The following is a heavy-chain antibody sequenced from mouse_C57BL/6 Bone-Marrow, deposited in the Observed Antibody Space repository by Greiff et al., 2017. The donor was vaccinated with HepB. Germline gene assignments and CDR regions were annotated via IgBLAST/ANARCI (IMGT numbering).Heavy chain of an antibody. CDR3: ARQDGSSYCYAMDY. Sequence: EVQLQESGGDLVKPGGSLKLSCAASGFTFSSYGMSWVRQTPDKRLEWVATISSGGSYTYYPDSVKGRFTISRDNAKNTLYLQMSSLKSEDTAMYYCARQDGSSYCYAMDYWGQGTSVTVSS. J-gene: IGHJ4*01. CDR1: GFTFSSYG. V-gene: IGHV5-6*01. D-gene: IGHD1-1*01. CDR2: ISSGGSYT.